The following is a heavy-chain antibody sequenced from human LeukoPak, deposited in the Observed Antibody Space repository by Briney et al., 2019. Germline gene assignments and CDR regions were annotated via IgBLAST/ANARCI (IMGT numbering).Heavy chain of an antibody. J-gene: IGHJ6*02. Sequence: GGSLRLSCAASGFTFSSYAMSWVRQAPGKGLEWVSAISGSGGSTYYADSVKGRFTISRDNSKNTLYLQMNSLRAEDTAVYYCAKGAGDSSGYFSSSYYYYGMDVWGQGTTVTVSS. V-gene: IGHV3-23*01. CDR3: AKGAGDSSGYFSSSYYYYGMDV. CDR2: ISGSGGST. CDR1: GFTFSSYA. D-gene: IGHD3-22*01.